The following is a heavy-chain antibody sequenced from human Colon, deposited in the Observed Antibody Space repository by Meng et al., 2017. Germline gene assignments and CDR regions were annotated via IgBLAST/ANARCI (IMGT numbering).Heavy chain of an antibody. CDR1: GYTFTSYA. V-gene: IGHV1-3*01. CDR2: INGGNGKT. CDR3: ARDVEVPAALTVRIDY. J-gene: IGHJ4*02. D-gene: IGHD2-2*01. Sequence: ASVKVSCKASGYTFTSYAIHWVRQAPGQRLEWMGWINGGNGKTKYSQKFQGRVTITRDTSASTAYMELSSLRSEDTAVYYCARDVEVPAALTVRIDYWGQGTLVTVSS.